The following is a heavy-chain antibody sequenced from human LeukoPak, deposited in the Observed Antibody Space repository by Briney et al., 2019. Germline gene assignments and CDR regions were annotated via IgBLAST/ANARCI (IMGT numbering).Heavy chain of an antibody. CDR2: IIPIFGTA. CDR3: ARVGGFGYDILTGEDYFDY. CDR1: GGTFSSYA. D-gene: IGHD3-9*01. Sequence: TVKVSCKASGGTFSSYAISWVRQAPGQGLEWMGGIIPIFGTANYAQKFQGRVTITTDESTSTAYMELSSLRSEDTAVYYCARVGGFGYDILTGEDYFDYWGQGTLVTVSS. J-gene: IGHJ4*02. V-gene: IGHV1-69*05.